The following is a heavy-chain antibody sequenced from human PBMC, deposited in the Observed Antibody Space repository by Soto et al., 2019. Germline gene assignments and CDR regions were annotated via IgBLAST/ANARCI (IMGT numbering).Heavy chain of an antibody. J-gene: IGHJ4*02. V-gene: IGHV4-31*03. CDR3: ARVLRDSSNIGLGGFDY. CDR1: GGPISSGGYY. D-gene: IGHD3-22*01. Sequence: QVQLQESGPGLVKPSQTLSLTCTVSGGPISSGGYYWSWIRQHQGKGLEWIGYIYYSGSTYYNPSLKSRVTISVDTSKNQFSRKLSSVTAADTAVYYCARVLRDSSNIGLGGFDYWGQGTLVTVSS. CDR2: IYYSGST.